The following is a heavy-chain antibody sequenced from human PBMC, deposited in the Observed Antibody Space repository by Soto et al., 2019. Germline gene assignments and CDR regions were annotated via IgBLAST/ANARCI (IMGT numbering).Heavy chain of an antibody. D-gene: IGHD3-3*01. CDR1: GFTFSNYW. J-gene: IGHJ4*02. Sequence: EVQLVESGGGLVQPGGSLRLSCAASGFTFSNYWLHWVRQVPGKGLVWVSRINSDGSGTIYADSVKGRFTISRNNPKKTLYLQMNSLRAENAAVYSCARDGAIFGVVQYNYLGQGSMVTVSP. CDR2: INSDGSGT. CDR3: ARDGAIFGVVQYNY. V-gene: IGHV3-74*01.